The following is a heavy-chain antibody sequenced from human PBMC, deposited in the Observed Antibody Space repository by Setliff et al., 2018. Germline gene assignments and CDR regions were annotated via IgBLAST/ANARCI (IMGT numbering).Heavy chain of an antibody. Sequence: GGSLRLSCVTSGFTFSTYWMHWVRQAPGQGLVWVARISTDGGSTGYADSVKGRFTISRDNAKNSLYLQMNSLRAEDTALYYCARERDGYSATPHWAYWGQGTLVTVSS. CDR2: ISTDGGST. CDR1: GFTFSTYW. CDR3: ARERDGYSATPHWAY. V-gene: IGHV3-74*01. J-gene: IGHJ4*02. D-gene: IGHD5-18*01.